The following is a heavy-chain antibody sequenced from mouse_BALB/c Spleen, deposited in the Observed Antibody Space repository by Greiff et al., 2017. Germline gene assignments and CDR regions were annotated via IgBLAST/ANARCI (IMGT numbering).Heavy chain of an antibody. CDR2: ISDGGSYT. CDR3: ARDGLTTVVAPGFAY. J-gene: IGHJ3*01. Sequence: EVMLVESGGGLVKPGGSLKLSCAASGFTFSDYYMYWVRQTPEKRLEWVATISDGGSYTYYPDSVKGRFTISRDNAKNNLYLQMSSLKSEDTAMYYCARDGLTTVVAPGFAYWGQGTLVTVSA. D-gene: IGHD1-1*01. CDR1: GFTFSDYY. V-gene: IGHV5-4*02.